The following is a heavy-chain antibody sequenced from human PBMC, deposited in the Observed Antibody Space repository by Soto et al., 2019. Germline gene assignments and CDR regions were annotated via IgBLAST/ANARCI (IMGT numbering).Heavy chain of an antibody. J-gene: IGHJ5*02. CDR1: AYSFTTYH. D-gene: IGHD2-2*01. CDR2: INPDAGAT. CDR3: ARGDIVLVPASEGNWFDP. V-gene: IGHV1-46*01. Sequence: ASVKVSCKASAYSFTTYHIHWVRQAPGQGLEWMGLINPDAGATNYAQRFQGRLRLTRDTSTSTVYMELRSLRFDDTVVYYCARGDIVLVPASEGNWFDPWGQGTLVTVSS.